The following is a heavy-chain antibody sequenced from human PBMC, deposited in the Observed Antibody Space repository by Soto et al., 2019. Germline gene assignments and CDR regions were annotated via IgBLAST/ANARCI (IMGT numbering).Heavy chain of an antibody. D-gene: IGHD3-3*01. CDR1: GFTFSSYW. Sequence: GGSLRLSCAASGFTFSSYWMHWVRQAPGKGLVWVSRMNSDGSTTNYADSVKGRFTISRDNARNTLYLQMNSLRAEDTAVYYCARDRKVGDFWSGYYRNYYYYGMGVWGQGTTVTVSS. CDR3: ARDRKVGDFWSGYYRNYYYYGMGV. CDR2: MNSDGSTT. J-gene: IGHJ6*02. V-gene: IGHV3-74*01.